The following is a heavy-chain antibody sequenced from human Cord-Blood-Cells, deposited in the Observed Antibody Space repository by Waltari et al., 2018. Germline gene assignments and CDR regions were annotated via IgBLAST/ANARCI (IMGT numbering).Heavy chain of an antibody. D-gene: IGHD1-1*01. CDR2: INPNSGGT. CDR1: GYTFTGSN. J-gene: IGHJ4*02. CDR3: AREQEPTGPRDY. V-gene: IGHV1-2*02. Sequence: QVQLVQSGAEVKKPGASVKVSCQASGYTFTGSNMHWVRQAPGQGLEWMGWINPNSGGTNYAQKFQGRVTMTRDTSISTAYMELSRLRSDDTAVYYCAREQEPTGPRDYWGQGTLVTVSS.